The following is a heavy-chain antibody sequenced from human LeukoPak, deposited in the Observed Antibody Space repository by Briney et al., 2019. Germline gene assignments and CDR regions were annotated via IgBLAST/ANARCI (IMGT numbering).Heavy chain of an antibody. V-gene: IGHV4-39*01. CDR3: ARLFSDSVVVVVTNYYMDV. CDR1: GGSISSSSYY. J-gene: IGHJ6*03. CDR2: IYYSGST. Sequence: SETLSLTCTVSGGSISSSSYYWGWIRHPPGKGLEWIGSIYYSGSTYYNPSLKSRVTISVDTSKNQFSLKLSSVTAADTAVYYCARLFSDSVVVVVTNYYMDVWGKGTTVTVSS. D-gene: IGHD3-22*01.